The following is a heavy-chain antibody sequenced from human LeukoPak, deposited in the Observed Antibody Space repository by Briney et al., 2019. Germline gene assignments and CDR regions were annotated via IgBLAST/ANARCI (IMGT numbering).Heavy chain of an antibody. J-gene: IGHJ4*02. V-gene: IGHV4-30-2*01. CDR3: ARVGPSALYFDY. CDR2: IYHSGST. CDR1: GDSLTYYS. Sequence: PSETLSLTCTVAGDSLTYYSWSWIRQPPGKGLEWIGYIYHSGSTYYNPSLKSRVTISVDRSKKLFSLKLSSVAAADTAVYYCARVGPSALYFDYWGQGTLVTVSS.